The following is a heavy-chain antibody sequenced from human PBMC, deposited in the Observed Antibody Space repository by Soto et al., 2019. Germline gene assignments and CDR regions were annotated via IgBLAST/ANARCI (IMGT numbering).Heavy chain of an antibody. V-gene: IGHV3-23*01. D-gene: IGHD3-22*01. Sequence: GGSLRLSCAASGFTFSSYAMSWVRQAPGKGLEWVSAVSGSGGSTYYADSAKGRFTISRDNSKNTLYLQMNSLRAEDTAVYYCAKALIVAALFDYWGQGTLVTSPQ. J-gene: IGHJ4*02. CDR3: AKALIVAALFDY. CDR1: GFTFSSYA. CDR2: VSGSGGST.